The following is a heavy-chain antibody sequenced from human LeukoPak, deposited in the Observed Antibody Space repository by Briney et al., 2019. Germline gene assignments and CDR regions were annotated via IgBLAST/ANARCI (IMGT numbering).Heavy chain of an antibody. V-gene: IGHV3-30*18. J-gene: IGHJ4*02. CDR3: AKEGNDQGYFDY. CDR2: ISYDGSNK. CDR1: GFTFSSYG. D-gene: IGHD2-2*01. Sequence: GRSLRLSCAASGFTFSSYGMHWVRQAPGTGLEWVAVISYDGSNKYYADSVKGRFTISRDNSKNTLYLQMNSLRAEDTAVYYCAKEGNDQGYFDYWGQGTLVTVSS.